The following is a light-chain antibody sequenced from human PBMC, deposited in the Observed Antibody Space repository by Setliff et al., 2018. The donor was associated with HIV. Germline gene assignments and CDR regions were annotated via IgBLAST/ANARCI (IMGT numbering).Light chain of an antibody. CDR2: EAT. CDR1: SSDVGGYNY. Sequence: QSALARPASVSGYPGMSVTISCAGTSSDVGGYNYVSWYQQHPGKAPRLLIYEATNRPSGVSDRFSGSKSGNTASLTISGVQAEDEADYYCSSYTSNSTLYVFGTGTKGTVL. CDR3: SSYTSNSTLYV. J-gene: IGLJ1*01. V-gene: IGLV2-14*01.